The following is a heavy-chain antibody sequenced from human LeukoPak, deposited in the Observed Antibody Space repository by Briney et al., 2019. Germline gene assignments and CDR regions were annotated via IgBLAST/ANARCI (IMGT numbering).Heavy chain of an antibody. J-gene: IGHJ6*03. CDR1: GSSISSYY. Sequence: SETLSLTCTVSGSSISSYYWSWIRQPAGKGLEWIGRIYTSGSTNYNPSLKSRVTMSVDTSKNQFSLKLSSVTAADTAVYYCARHTLGYSSSSGYYYYYYMDVWGKGTTVTVSS. V-gene: IGHV4-4*07. CDR3: ARHTLGYSSSSGYYYYYYMDV. D-gene: IGHD6-6*01. CDR2: IYTSGST.